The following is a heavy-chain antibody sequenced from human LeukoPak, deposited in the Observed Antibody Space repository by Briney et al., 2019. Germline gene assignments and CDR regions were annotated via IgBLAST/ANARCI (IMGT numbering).Heavy chain of an antibody. CDR1: GGTFSSYA. V-gene: IGHV1-69*04. CDR2: IIPILGIA. Sequence: SVKVSCKASGGTFSSYAISWVRQAPGQGLEWMGRIIPILGIANYAQKFQGRVTITADKSTSTAYMELSSLRSEDTAVYYCARDWIAVAGTVTEFDPWGQGTLVTVSS. D-gene: IGHD6-19*01. J-gene: IGHJ5*02. CDR3: ARDWIAVAGTVTEFDP.